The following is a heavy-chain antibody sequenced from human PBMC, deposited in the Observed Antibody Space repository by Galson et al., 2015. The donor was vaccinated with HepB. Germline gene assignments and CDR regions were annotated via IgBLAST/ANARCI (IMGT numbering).Heavy chain of an antibody. Sequence: SLRLSCAASGFTFSGSAMHWVRQASGKGLEWVGRIRSKANSYATAYAASVKGRFTISRDDSKNTAYLQMNSLKTEDTAVYFCTTDYYDSSGYGYWGQGTLVTVSS. CDR1: GFTFSGSA. D-gene: IGHD3-22*01. J-gene: IGHJ4*02. CDR2: IRSKANSYAT. CDR3: TTDYYDSSGYGY. V-gene: IGHV3-73*01.